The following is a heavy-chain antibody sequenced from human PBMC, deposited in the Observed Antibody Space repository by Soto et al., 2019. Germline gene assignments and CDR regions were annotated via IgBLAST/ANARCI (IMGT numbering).Heavy chain of an antibody. D-gene: IGHD1-26*01. J-gene: IGHJ4*02. CDR1: GGSIRNGDYY. Sequence: SETLSLTCTVSGGSIRNGDYYWGWIRQPPGKGLEWIGYVYYSGTTYSHPSLNSRVSISVDTSENQFSLRLTSVTAADTAVYYCVTVNLVGAAYYFDYWGQGTLVTVSS. CDR3: VTVNLVGAAYYFDY. V-gene: IGHV4-30-4*01. CDR2: VYYSGTT.